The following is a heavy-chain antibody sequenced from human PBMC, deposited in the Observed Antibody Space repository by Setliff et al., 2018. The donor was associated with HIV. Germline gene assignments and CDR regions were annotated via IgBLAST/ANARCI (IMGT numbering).Heavy chain of an antibody. CDR1: GYTFTDNY. J-gene: IGHJ3*02. CDR2: IIPKSGGT. D-gene: IGHD3-22*01. Sequence: ASVKVSCKASGYTFTDNYIHWVRQAPGQGLEWMGLIIPKSGGTNYAQRFQVRVTMTRDTSISTAYMELSRLRSDDTAVYYCAREVYYDSSPGGHDAFDIWGQGTMVTVSS. CDR3: AREVYYDSSPGGHDAFDI. V-gene: IGHV1-2*02.